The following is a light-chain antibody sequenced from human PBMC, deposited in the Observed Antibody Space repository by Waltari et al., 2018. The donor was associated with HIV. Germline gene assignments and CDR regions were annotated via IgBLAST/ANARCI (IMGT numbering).Light chain of an antibody. CDR3: SSYSYTNTPVV. J-gene: IGLJ2*01. CDR2: GVT. CDR1: SRSGAGYNF. V-gene: IGLV2-14*01. Sequence: QSALTQPASVSGSPGQSIPISCPGTSRSGAGYNFLPWYQQNPGKAPKLMIYGVTNRPSGVSNRFSGSKSGNTASLTISGLQAEDEADYYCSSYSYTNTPVVFGGGTKLTVL.